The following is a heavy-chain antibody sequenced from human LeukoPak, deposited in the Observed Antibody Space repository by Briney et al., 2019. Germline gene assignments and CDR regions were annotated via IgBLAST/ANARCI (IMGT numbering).Heavy chain of an antibody. CDR3: ANQEADDQLPSMDV. D-gene: IGHD2-2*01. CDR1: GFTFSSYA. CDR2: ISGSGGST. Sequence: SGGSLRLSCAASGFTFSSYAMSWVRQAPGKGLEWVSAISGSGGSTYYADSVKGRFTISRDNSKNTLYLQMNSLRAEDTAVYYCANQEADDQLPSMDVWGQGTTVTVSS. V-gene: IGHV3-23*01. J-gene: IGHJ6*02.